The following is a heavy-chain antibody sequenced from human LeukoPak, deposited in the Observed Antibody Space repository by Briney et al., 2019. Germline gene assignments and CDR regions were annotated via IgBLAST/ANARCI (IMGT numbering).Heavy chain of an antibody. Sequence: GGSLRLSCAASGFTFSTSAMNWVRQVPGKGLEWVSSIDYDSSHIYYAASVRGRFTISRDNARESVYLQMDSLRVEDTAVYYCTRDPLRYLRVGHYDYWGQGTLVAVSS. D-gene: IGHD3-9*01. CDR3: TRDPLRYLRVGHYDY. CDR2: IDYDSSHI. CDR1: GFTFSTSA. J-gene: IGHJ4*02. V-gene: IGHV3-21*01.